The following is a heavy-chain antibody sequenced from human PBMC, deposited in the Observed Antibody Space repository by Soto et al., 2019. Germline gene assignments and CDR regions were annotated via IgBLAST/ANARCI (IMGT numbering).Heavy chain of an antibody. CDR3: ARVSSSWRPAFNYYYMDV. J-gene: IGHJ6*03. CDR1: GYTFTTYY. Sequence: ASVKVSSKASGYTFTTYYMHSVRQAPGQALEGMGMSNPSGGSTSYAQKFQGRVTMTRDTSTSTVYMELSSLRSEDTAVYYCARVSSSWRPAFNYYYMDVWGKGTTVTVSS. CDR2: SNPSGGST. V-gene: IGHV1-46*03. D-gene: IGHD6-13*01.